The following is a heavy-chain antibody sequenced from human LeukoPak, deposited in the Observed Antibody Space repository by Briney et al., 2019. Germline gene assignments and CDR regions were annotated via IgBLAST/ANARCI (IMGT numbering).Heavy chain of an antibody. CDR2: IYHSGST. D-gene: IGHD1-14*01. V-gene: IGHV4-38-2*02. CDR1: SYSISSGYY. CDR3: ARSGVTSGDYVDY. J-gene: IGHJ4*02. Sequence: SETLSLTCTVSSYSISSGYYWGWIRQPPGKGLEWIGSIYHSGSTYYNPSLKSRVTISVDTSKNQFSLKLSSVTAADTAVYYCARSGVTSGDYVDYWGQGTLVTVSS.